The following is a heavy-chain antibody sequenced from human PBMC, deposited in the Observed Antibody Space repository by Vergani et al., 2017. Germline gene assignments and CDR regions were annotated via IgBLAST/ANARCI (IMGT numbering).Heavy chain of an antibody. D-gene: IGHD2-15*01. J-gene: IGHJ4*02. CDR2: ISSSSSYI. CDR1: GFTVSSNY. V-gene: IGHV3-21*01. Sequence: EVQLVESGGGLIQPGGSLRLSCAASGFTVSSNYMSWVRQAPGKGLEWVSSISSSSSYIYYADSVKGRFTISRDNAKNSLYLQMNSLRAEDTAVYYCARDLDSWGSGGSCQDYWGQGTLVTVSS. CDR3: ARDLDSWGSGGSCQDY.